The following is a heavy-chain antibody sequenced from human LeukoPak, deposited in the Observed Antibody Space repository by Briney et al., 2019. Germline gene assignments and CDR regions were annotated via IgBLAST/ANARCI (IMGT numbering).Heavy chain of an antibody. D-gene: IGHD2-21*02. Sequence: GGSLRLSCAASGFTVSSNYMSWVRQAPGKGLEWVSVIYSGGSTYYADSVKGRFTISRDNSKNTLYLQMNSLRAEDTAVYYCARAPCRDCSVFGYWGQGTLVTVSP. J-gene: IGHJ4*02. CDR2: IYSGGST. CDR3: ARAPCRDCSVFGY. CDR1: GFTVSSNY. V-gene: IGHV3-66*02.